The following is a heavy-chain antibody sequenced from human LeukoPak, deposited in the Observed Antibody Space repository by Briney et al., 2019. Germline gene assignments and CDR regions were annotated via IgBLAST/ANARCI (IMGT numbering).Heavy chain of an antibody. CDR2: INDSGST. D-gene: IGHD4-17*01. CDR1: GGSFSGYY. Sequence: PSETLSLTCAVYGGSFSGYYWTWIRQPPGKGLEWIGEINDSGSTNYNPSLKSRVTISVDTSKNQFSLRLSSVTAADTAVYYCARGHDYGDCPSGYWGQGTLVTVSS. J-gene: IGHJ4*02. V-gene: IGHV4-34*01. CDR3: ARGHDYGDCPSGY.